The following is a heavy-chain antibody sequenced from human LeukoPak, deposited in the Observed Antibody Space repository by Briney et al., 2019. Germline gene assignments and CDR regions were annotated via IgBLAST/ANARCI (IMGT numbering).Heavy chain of an antibody. D-gene: IGHD1-26*01. CDR1: GYSFTSHW. CDR2: IYPSDSDT. J-gene: IGHJ3*01. V-gene: IGHV5-51*01. CDR3: GMSGDRVPLQDDVFDV. Sequence: GESLKISCKASGYSFTSHWIGWVRQMPGKGLEWVGVIYPSDSDTRYSPSFQGQVTISVDKSINTAYLQWSSLQASDTAMYYCGMSGDRVPLQDDVFDVWGQGTMVTVST.